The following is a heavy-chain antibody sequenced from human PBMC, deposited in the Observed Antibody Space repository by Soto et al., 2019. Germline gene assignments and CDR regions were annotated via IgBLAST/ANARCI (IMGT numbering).Heavy chain of an antibody. J-gene: IGHJ4*02. CDR1: GFTFSSNA. D-gene: IGHD6-13*01. V-gene: IGHV3-23*01. CDR3: AKHQIRWYDFDY. Sequence: EFQLLESGGDLVQPGGSLRLSCAASGFTFSSNAMTWVRQAPGKGLEWVSTISDSGGRTYYADSVKGRFTISRDNSKNTLYLQMNSLRAEDTAVFYCAKHQIRWYDFDYWGQGTLVTVSS. CDR2: ISDSGGRT.